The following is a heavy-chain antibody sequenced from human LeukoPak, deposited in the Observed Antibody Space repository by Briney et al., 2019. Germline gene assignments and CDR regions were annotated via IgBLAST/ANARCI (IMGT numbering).Heavy chain of an antibody. J-gene: IGHJ5*02. CDR3: ARDPYHRLGPPLDL. D-gene: IGHD1-14*01. Sequence: GASVKVSCRASGYTFTNSDITWVRQAPGQGLEWMGRISISNGDTNYAAKLQGRVTMTTDTSTSTVYMELGSLTFDDTAVYFCARDPYHRLGPPLDLWGQGTLVTVSS. CDR2: ISISNGDT. V-gene: IGHV1-18*01. CDR1: GYTFTNSD.